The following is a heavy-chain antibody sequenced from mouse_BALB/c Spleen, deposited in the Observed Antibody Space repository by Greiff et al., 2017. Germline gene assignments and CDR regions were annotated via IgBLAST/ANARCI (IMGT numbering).Heavy chain of an antibody. D-gene: IGHD1-1*01. CDR1: GYSITSGYS. CDR3: ARGGFYYYDSSYPLFAY. J-gene: IGHJ3*01. V-gene: IGHV3-1*02. Sequence: EVQLQESGPDLVKPSQSLSLTCTVTGYSITSGYSWLWIRQPPGNHLEWMGFIHYSGSTNYNPTLKSRISITLDTSKNQFFLQVNSVTTEDTATYYCARGGFYYYDSSYPLFAYWGQGTLVTVSA. CDR2: IHYSGST.